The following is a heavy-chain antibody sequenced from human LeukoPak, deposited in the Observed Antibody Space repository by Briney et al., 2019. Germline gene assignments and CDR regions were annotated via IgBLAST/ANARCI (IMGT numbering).Heavy chain of an antibody. CDR2: IDGDGSST. Sequence: GGSLRLSCAASGFTFGSYWMQWVRQAPGKGLVWVSRIDGDGSSTNYADSVKGRFTISRDNAKNSLYLQMNSLRAEDTAVYYCAREFITWFGEDWGQGTLVTVSS. D-gene: IGHD3-10*01. CDR3: AREFITWFGED. CDR1: GFTFGSYW. V-gene: IGHV3-74*01. J-gene: IGHJ4*02.